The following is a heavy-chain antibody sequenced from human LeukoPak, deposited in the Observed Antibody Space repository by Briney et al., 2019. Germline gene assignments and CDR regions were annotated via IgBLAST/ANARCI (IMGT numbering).Heavy chain of an antibody. Sequence: GSLRLSCAASGFTFSSYAMSWVRQAPGKGLEWVSGISGSGGSTYYADSVKGRFTISRDNSKNTLYLQMNSLRAEDTAVYYCAKGAYDSSGYYYFDYWGQGTLVTVSS. J-gene: IGHJ4*02. CDR2: ISGSGGST. CDR3: AKGAYDSSGYYYFDY. V-gene: IGHV3-23*01. D-gene: IGHD3-22*01. CDR1: GFTFSSYA.